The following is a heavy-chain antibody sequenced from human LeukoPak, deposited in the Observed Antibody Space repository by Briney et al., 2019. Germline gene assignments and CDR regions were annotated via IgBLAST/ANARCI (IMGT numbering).Heavy chain of an antibody. Sequence: SVKVSCKASGGTFSSYAISWVRQAPGQGLEWMGGIIPIFGTANYAQKFQGRVTITADESTSTAYMELSSLRSEDTAVYCCASGFHYYGSGSYDYFDYWGQGTLVTVSS. J-gene: IGHJ4*02. V-gene: IGHV1-69*13. CDR1: GGTFSSYA. D-gene: IGHD3-10*01. CDR3: ASGFHYYGSGSYDYFDY. CDR2: IIPIFGTA.